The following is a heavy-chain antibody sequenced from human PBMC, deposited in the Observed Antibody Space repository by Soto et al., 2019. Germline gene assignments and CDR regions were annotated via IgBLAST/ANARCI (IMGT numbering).Heavy chain of an antibody. V-gene: IGHV3-33*01. CDR3: ARGVAGTNYFDY. CDR2: IWYDESNK. Sequence: QVQLVESGGGVVQPGRSLRLSCAASGFTFSSYGMHWVRQAPGKGLEWVAVIWYDESNKYYADSVKGRFTISRDNSKNTLYLQMNSLRAEDTAVYYCARGVAGTNYFDYWGQGTLVTVSS. D-gene: IGHD6-19*01. CDR1: GFTFSSYG. J-gene: IGHJ4*02.